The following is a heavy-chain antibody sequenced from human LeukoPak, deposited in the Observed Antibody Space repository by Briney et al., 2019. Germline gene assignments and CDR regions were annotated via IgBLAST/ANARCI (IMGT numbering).Heavy chain of an antibody. J-gene: IGHJ4*02. CDR2: MNPNSGNT. CDR1: GYTFTSYD. Sequence: ASVKVSCKASGYTFTSYDINWVRQATGQGLEWMGWMNPNSGNTGYAQKFQGRVTVTRNTPISTAYMELSSLRSEDTAVYYCARVKTLWFGELLFGGQGALVTVSS. CDR3: ARVKTLWFGELLF. V-gene: IGHV1-8*01. D-gene: IGHD3-10*01.